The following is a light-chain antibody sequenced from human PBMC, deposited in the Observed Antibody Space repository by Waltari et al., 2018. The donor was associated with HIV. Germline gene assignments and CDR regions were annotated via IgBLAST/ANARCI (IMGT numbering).Light chain of an antibody. J-gene: IGLJ2*01. Sequence: QSGLTQPPSASGTIGQRVTISCLGRSSNIGVNSVNWYQQLPGTAPRLLIYNTNQRPSGVPDRFSGSKSGTSAYLAISGLQAADEADYYCSAWDDNVNGLFGGGTKLTVL. CDR2: NTN. CDR1: SSNIGVNS. V-gene: IGLV1-44*01. CDR3: SAWDDNVNGL.